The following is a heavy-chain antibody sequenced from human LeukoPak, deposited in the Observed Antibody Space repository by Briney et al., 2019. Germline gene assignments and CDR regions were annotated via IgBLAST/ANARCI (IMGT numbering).Heavy chain of an antibody. V-gene: IGHV4-59*01. Sequence: PSETLSLTCTVSGGSISSYYWSWIRQPPGKGLEWIGYIYYSGSTNYSPSLKSRVTISVDTSKNQFSLKLSSVTAADTAVYYCARYGWPYGSGSYQAYYFDYWGQGTLVTVSS. D-gene: IGHD3-10*01. CDR3: ARYGWPYGSGSYQAYYFDY. CDR1: GGSISSYY. J-gene: IGHJ4*02. CDR2: IYYSGST.